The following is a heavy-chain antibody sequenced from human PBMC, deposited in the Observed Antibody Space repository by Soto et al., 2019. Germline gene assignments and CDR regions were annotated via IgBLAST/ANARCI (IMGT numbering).Heavy chain of an antibody. CDR3: ARVLGYCSSTSCYASYYYYYGMDV. CDR2: IIPIFGTA. CDR1: GGTFSSYA. D-gene: IGHD2-2*01. Sequence: QVQLVQSGAEVKKPGSSVKVSCKASGGTFSSYAISWVRQAPGQGLEWMGGIIPIFGTANYAQKFQGRVTITADKYTRTAYMELSSLRSEDTAVYYCARVLGYCSSTSCYASYYYYYGMDVWGQGTTVTVSS. J-gene: IGHJ6*02. V-gene: IGHV1-69*06.